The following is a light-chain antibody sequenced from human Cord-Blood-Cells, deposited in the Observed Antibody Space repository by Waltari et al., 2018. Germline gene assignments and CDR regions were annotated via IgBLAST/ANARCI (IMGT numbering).Light chain of an antibody. CDR1: QSVSSY. J-gene: IGKJ3*01. CDR3: QQRSNWPIT. Sequence: EIVLTQSLATLSLSPGERATISCRASQSVSSYLAWYQQKPGQAPRLLIYDASNRATGIPARFSGSGSGTDFTLTISSLEPEDFAVYYCQQRSNWPITFGPGTKVDIK. V-gene: IGKV3-11*01. CDR2: DAS.